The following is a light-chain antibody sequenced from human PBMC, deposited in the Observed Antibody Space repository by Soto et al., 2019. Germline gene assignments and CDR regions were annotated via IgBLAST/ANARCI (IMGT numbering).Light chain of an antibody. CDR3: CSYAGTSIRV. Sequence: QSVLTQPASVSGSPGQSITISCTGTSLVSWYQQHPGKAPKLMIYEGSKRPSGVSNRFSGSKSGNTASLTISGLQAEDEADYYCCSYAGTSIRVFGTGTKVTVL. J-gene: IGLJ1*01. CDR2: EGS. V-gene: IGLV2-23*01. CDR1: SL.